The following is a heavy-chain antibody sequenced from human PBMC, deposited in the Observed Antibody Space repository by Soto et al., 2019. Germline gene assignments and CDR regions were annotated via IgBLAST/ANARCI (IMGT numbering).Heavy chain of an antibody. Sequence: PGGSLRLSCAASGFTFSSYAMSWVRQAPGKGLEWVSAISGSGGSTYYADSVKGRFTISRDNSKNTLYLQMNSLRAEDTAVSYCAIVATGYYSYATDFWCPGPMVTLSS. D-gene: IGHD1-26*01. CDR1: GFTFSSYA. V-gene: IGHV3-23*01. CDR2: ISGSGGST. J-gene: IGHJ6*02. CDR3: AIVATGYYSYATDF.